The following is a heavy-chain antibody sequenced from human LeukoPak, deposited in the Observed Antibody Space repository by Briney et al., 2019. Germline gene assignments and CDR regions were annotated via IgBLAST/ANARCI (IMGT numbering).Heavy chain of an antibody. D-gene: IGHD6-19*01. CDR1: GFTFSSYA. V-gene: IGHV3-23*01. CDR3: AKSPLPTYSCGWYVAHFDY. CDR2: ISGSGGST. Sequence: GGSLRLSCAASGFTFSSYAMSWVRQAPGKGLEWVSAISGSGGSTYYADSVKGRFTISRDNSKNTLYLQMNSLRAEDTAVYYCAKSPLPTYSCGWYVAHFDYWGQGTLVTVSS. J-gene: IGHJ4*02.